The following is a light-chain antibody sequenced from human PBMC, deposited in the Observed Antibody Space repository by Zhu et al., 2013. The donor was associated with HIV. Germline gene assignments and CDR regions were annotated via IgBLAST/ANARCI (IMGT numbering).Light chain of an antibody. CDR3: QKYDSAPWT. Sequence: DIQMTQSPSSLSASVGDRVTITCRASQAIRNYLAWYQQKPGEVPRLLIYTASTLQSGVPARFSGSGSGTEFTLTISGLQPEDVATYYCQKYDSAPWTFGQGTKVEV. V-gene: IGKV1-27*01. J-gene: IGKJ1*01. CDR2: TAS. CDR1: QAIRNY.